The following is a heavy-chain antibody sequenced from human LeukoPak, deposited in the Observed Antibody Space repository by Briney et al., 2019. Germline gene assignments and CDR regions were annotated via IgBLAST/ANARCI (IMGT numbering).Heavy chain of an antibody. V-gene: IGHV3-48*03. CDR1: GFTFSSYE. Sequence: GSLRLSCAASGFTFSSYEMNWVRQAPGKGLEWVSYISSSGSTIYYADSVKGRFTISGDNAKNSLYLQMNSLRAEDTAVYYCARSGIAAAGIYYGMDVWGQGTTVTVSS. CDR3: ARSGIAAAGIYYGMDV. J-gene: IGHJ6*02. CDR2: ISSSGSTI. D-gene: IGHD6-13*01.